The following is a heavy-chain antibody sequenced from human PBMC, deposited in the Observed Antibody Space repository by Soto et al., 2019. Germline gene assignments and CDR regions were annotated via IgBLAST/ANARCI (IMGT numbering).Heavy chain of an antibody. CDR1: GGSISSYY. CDR2: IYYSGST. D-gene: IGHD6-6*01. V-gene: IGHV4-59*01. J-gene: IGHJ6*02. CDR3: ARGDIAARRGHYYYVMDV. Sequence: SETLSLTCTVSGGSISSYYWSWIRQPPGKGLEWIGYIYYSGSTNYNPSLKSRVTISVDTSKNQFSLKLSSVTAADTAVYYCARGDIAARRGHYYYVMDVWGQGTTVTVSS.